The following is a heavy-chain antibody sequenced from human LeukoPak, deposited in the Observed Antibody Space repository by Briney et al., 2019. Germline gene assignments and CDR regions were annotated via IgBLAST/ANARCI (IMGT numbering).Heavy chain of an antibody. V-gene: IGHV3-30*09. Sequence: PGGSLRLSCAASGFTFSSYAMHWVRQAPGKGLEWVAVISYDGSNKYYADSVKGRFAISRDNSKNTLYLQTNSLRAEDTAVYYCARDRYSSGWYEVDYWGQGTLVTVSS. J-gene: IGHJ4*02. CDR3: ARDRYSSGWYEVDY. CDR1: GFTFSSYA. CDR2: ISYDGSNK. D-gene: IGHD6-19*01.